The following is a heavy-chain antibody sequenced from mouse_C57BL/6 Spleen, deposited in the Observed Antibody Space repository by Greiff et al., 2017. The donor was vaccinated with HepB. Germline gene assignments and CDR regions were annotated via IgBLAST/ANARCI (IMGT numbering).Heavy chain of an antibody. V-gene: IGHV6-3*01. Sequence: DVMLVESGGGLVQPGGSMKLSCVASGFTFSNYWMNWVRQSPEKGLEWVAQIRLKSDNYATHYAESVKGRFTISRDDSKSSVYLQMNNLRAEDTGIYYCTRGGKTYFDYWGQGTTLTVSS. CDR3: TRGGKTYFDY. CDR2: IRLKSDNYAT. D-gene: IGHD1-1*02. J-gene: IGHJ2*01. CDR1: GFTFSNYW.